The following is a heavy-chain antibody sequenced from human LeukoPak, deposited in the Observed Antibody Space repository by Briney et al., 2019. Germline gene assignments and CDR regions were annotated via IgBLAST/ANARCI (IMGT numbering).Heavy chain of an antibody. J-gene: IGHJ6*02. V-gene: IGHV1-24*01. Sequence: APVKVSCKVSGYTLTELSMHWVRQAPGKGLEWMGGFGPEDGETIYAQKFQGRVTMTEDTSTDTAYVELSSLRSEDTAVYYCATGAVVVPAARVRDYYYYGMDVWGQGTTVTVSS. D-gene: IGHD2-2*01. CDR2: FGPEDGET. CDR3: ATGAVVVPAARVRDYYYYGMDV. CDR1: GYTLTELS.